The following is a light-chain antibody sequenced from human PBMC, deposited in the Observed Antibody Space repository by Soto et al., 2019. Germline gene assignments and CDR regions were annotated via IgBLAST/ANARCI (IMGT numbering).Light chain of an antibody. CDR2: EVS. CDR3: SSYATSSTLV. J-gene: IGLJ2*01. CDR1: SSDVGGYKY. Sequence: SVLTQPASVSGSPGQSITISCTGTSSDVGGYKYVSWYQQHPGKAPKLMIYEVSNRPSGVSNRFSGSKSGNTASLTISGLQAEDEADYYCSSYATSSTLVFGGGTKLTVL. V-gene: IGLV2-14*01.